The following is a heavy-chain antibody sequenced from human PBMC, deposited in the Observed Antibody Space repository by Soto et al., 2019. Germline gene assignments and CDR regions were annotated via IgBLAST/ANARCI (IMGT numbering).Heavy chain of an antibody. D-gene: IGHD3-10*01. CDR3: ARDTSYGSGSYYNIPDAFDI. CDR1: GYTFTSYG. CDR2: ISAYNGNT. Sequence: QVQLVQSGAEVKKPGASVKVSCKASGYTFTSYGISWVRQAPGQGLEWMGWISAYNGNTNYAQKLQGRVTMTTDTATSTAYMELRSLRYDDTAVYYCARDTSYGSGSYYNIPDAFDIWGQGTMVTVSS. V-gene: IGHV1-18*01. J-gene: IGHJ3*02.